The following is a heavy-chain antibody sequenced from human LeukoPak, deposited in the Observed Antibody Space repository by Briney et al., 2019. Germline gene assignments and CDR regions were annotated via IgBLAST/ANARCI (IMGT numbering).Heavy chain of an antibody. D-gene: IGHD6-6*01. V-gene: IGHV3-64D*06. J-gene: IGHJ4*02. CDR3: VKDRSIAAPNNDFFDS. CDR2: ISSNGATT. CDR1: GFTFSRFY. Sequence: PGGSLRLSCSASGFTFSRFYLHWVRQAPGKGLEFVSHISSNGATTYYADSVKGRFTISRDNSKNTLYLQMSSLRADDTAVYYCVKDRSIAAPNNDFFDSWGQGALVTVFS.